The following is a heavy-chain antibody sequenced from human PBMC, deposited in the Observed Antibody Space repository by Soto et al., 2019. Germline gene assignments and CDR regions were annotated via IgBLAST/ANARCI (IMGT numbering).Heavy chain of an antibody. CDR3: ARPPGYISDWYYFDL. V-gene: IGHV1-2*02. D-gene: IGHD3-9*01. Sequence: ASVKVSCKASGYSFINYYMPWVRQAPGQGFEWRGRISPKSGGTNYAQKFQGRVILTWDTSLNTAYMELSSPMSEDPAVYYCARPPGYISDWYYFDLWGQGTQVTVSS. J-gene: IGHJ4*02. CDR1: GYSFINYY. CDR2: ISPKSGGT.